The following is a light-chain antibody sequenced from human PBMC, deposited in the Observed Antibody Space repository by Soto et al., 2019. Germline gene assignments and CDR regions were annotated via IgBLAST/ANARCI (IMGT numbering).Light chain of an antibody. CDR2: SNN. J-gene: IGLJ2*01. CDR1: SSNIGSNT. CDR3: AAWDDSLNDRVV. V-gene: IGLV1-44*01. Sequence: QLVLTQPPSASGTPGQRVTISCSGSSSNIGSNTVNWYQQLPGTAPKLLIYSNNQRPSGVPDRFSGSKSGTSASLAISGLQSEDEADYYCAAWDDSLNDRVVFGGGTQLTVL.